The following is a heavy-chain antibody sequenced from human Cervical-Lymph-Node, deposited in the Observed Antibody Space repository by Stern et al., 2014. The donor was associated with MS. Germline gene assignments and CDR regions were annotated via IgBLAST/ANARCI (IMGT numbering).Heavy chain of an antibody. CDR2: ISYDGSGT. CDR3: ANAAALTCRSPSCYKAFEY. V-gene: IGHV3-30*18. CDR1: GFSFSTSG. J-gene: IGHJ4*02. D-gene: IGHD2-2*02. Sequence: VQLVESGGGVVQPGRSLRLSWVASGFSFSTSGMHWVRQAPGKGLDWVAVISYDGSGTYYGDSVKGRFTISRDNSKNTVYLQMTSLRPEDTAVYYCANAAALTCRSPSCYKAFEYWGQGILVTVSS.